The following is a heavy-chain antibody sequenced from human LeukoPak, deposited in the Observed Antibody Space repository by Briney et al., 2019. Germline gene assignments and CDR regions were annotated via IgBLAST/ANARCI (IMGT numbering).Heavy chain of an antibody. Sequence: SETLSLTCSVSGYSISRAYSWGWVRQPPGKGLEWIGSLYDSGSSYYNPSLKSRVTISVDTSKNQFSLKLSSVTAADTAVYYCARTTEDCSSTSCYQYWFDPWGQGTLVTVSS. CDR2: LYDSGSS. J-gene: IGHJ5*02. D-gene: IGHD2-2*01. V-gene: IGHV4-38-2*02. CDR3: ARTTEDCSSTSCYQYWFDP. CDR1: GYSISRAYS.